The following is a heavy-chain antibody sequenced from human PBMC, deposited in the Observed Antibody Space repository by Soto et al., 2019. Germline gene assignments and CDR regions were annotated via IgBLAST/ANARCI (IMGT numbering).Heavy chain of an antibody. Sequence: LRLSCAASGFSFGSYALSWVRQAPGEGLEWVSTISGSDGKTFYADSVKGRFSISRDTSQSTLYLQMNSLRADDTAMYYCARWSYLDYWGQGTRVTVSS. CDR1: GFSFGSYA. J-gene: IGHJ4*02. CDR3: ARWSYLDY. D-gene: IGHD3-3*01. V-gene: IGHV3-23*01. CDR2: ISGSDGKT.